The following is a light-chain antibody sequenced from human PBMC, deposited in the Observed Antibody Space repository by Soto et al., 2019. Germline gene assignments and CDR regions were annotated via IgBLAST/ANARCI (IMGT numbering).Light chain of an antibody. CDR3: QHRGT. J-gene: IGKJ5*01. CDR1: QSVSSN. CDR2: GAS. V-gene: IGKV3-15*01. Sequence: EIVMTQSPATLSVSPGERATLSCRASQSVSSNSAWYQQKPGQAPRLLIYGASTRATGIPARFSGSGSGTEFTLTISSLQSEDFAVYYCQHRGTFGQGTRLEIK.